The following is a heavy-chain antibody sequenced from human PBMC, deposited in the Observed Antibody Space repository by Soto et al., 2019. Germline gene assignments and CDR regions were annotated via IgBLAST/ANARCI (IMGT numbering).Heavy chain of an antibody. D-gene: IGHD3-10*01. CDR3: ASAGSGSGHGFFP. CDR1: GFTFSNYW. Sequence: PGGSLRLSCAASGFTFSNYWMSWVRQAPGKGLEWVANIKQDGSDKYYSDSVKGRFTISRDNAKNSLYLQMNSLRAEDTAVYYCASAGSGSGHGFFPWGQGTLVTVSS. V-gene: IGHV3-7*01. J-gene: IGHJ5*01. CDR2: IKQDGSDK.